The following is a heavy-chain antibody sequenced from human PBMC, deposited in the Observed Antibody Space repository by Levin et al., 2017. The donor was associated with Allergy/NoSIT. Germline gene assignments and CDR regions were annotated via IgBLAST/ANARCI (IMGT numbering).Heavy chain of an antibody. CDR2: ISTHNGNT. CDR1: GYTFKNYG. Sequence: GESLKISCQASGYTFKNYGISWVRQAPGQGLEWMGWISTHNGNTNYAQSFQGRVTMTTDTSTSTADMELRRLISDGTAVYYCARFVVTPVSYFYMDVWGKGTTVTVSS. J-gene: IGHJ6*03. V-gene: IGHV1-18*01. CDR3: ARFVVTPVSYFYMDV. D-gene: IGHD2-2*01.